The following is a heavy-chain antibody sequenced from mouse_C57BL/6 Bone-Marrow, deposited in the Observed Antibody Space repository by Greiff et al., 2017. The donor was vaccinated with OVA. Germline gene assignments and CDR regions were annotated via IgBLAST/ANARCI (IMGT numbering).Heavy chain of an antibody. CDR3: ARSPYGSSYGYFDY. Sequence: EVKLQESGPELVKPGASVKISCKASGYSFTDYNMNWVKQSNGKSLEWIGVINPNYGTTSYNQKFKGKATLTVDQSSSTAYMQLNSLTSEDSAVYYCARSPYGSSYGYFDYWGQGTTLTVSS. D-gene: IGHD1-1*01. V-gene: IGHV1-39*01. J-gene: IGHJ2*01. CDR1: GYSFTDYN. CDR2: INPNYGTT.